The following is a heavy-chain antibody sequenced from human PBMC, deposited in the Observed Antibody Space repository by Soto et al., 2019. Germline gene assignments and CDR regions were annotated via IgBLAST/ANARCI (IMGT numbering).Heavy chain of an antibody. V-gene: IGHV5-51*03. CDR1: GYNFPPYW. CDR3: ARTSYTNSSPVSS. Sequence: EVQLVQSGAEVKKPGESLKISCKGSGYNFPPYWIAWVRQKPGRGLEWMGIIFPGDSDTRYSPSFQGQVTISVDNSINTAYLQWRSLKASDTAVYYCARTSYTNSSPVSSWGQGTLVAVSS. D-gene: IGHD2-2*02. J-gene: IGHJ5*02. CDR2: IFPGDSDT.